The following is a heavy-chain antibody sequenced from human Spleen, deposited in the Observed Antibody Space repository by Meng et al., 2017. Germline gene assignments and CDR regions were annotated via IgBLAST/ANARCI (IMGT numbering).Heavy chain of an antibody. CDR2: INPKSGDT. J-gene: IGHJ4*02. Sequence: QGQRVQSGTGVKKPGASVKVSCKASGYTFPDYYLHWVRRAPGQGLEWMGRINPKSGDTHYAQKFQGRVTMTGDTSISTAYMELSGLRSDDTAMYYCARDEDISAAGKLFGDYWGQGTLVTVFS. V-gene: IGHV1-2*06. D-gene: IGHD6-13*01. CDR1: GYTFPDYY. CDR3: ARDEDISAAGKLFGDY.